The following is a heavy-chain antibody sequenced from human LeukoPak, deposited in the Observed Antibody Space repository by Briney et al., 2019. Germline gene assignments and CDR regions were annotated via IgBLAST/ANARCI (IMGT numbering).Heavy chain of an antibody. CDR1: GFTFSSYA. Sequence: GGSLRLSCAPSGFTFSSYAMSWVRQAPGKGLEWVSAISGSGGSTYYADSVKGRFPISRDNSKNTLYLQMNSLRAEDTAVYYCAKDRVNSSGWYQGPEAFDYWGQGTLVTVSS. CDR3: AKDRVNSSGWYQGPEAFDY. CDR2: ISGSGGST. V-gene: IGHV3-23*01. J-gene: IGHJ4*02. D-gene: IGHD6-19*01.